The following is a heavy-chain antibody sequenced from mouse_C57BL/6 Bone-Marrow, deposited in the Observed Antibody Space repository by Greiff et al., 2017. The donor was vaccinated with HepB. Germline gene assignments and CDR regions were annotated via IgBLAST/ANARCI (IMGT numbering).Heavy chain of an antibody. V-gene: IGHV2-9*01. J-gene: IGHJ4*01. Sequence: VQLVESGPGLVAPSQSLSITCTVSGFSLTSYGVDWVRQPPGKGLEWLGVIWGGGSTNYNSALMSRLSISKDNSKSQVFLKMNSLQTDDTAMYYCAVVTTVVATDYAMDYWGQGTSVTVSS. CDR2: IWGGGST. CDR1: GFSLTSYG. CDR3: AVVTTVVATDYAMDY. D-gene: IGHD1-1*01.